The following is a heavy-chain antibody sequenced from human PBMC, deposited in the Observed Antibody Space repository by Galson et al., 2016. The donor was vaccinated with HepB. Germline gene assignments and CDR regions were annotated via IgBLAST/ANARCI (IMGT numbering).Heavy chain of an antibody. CDR1: GFSFSSYA. Sequence: SLRLSCAASGFSFSSYAVHWVRQAPGKGLEWVAVISYDGSRKDYADSVKGRFTISIDNSKSTLNLQMNSLRPEDSAVYYCARVMYDLRDYYHYYGMDVWGQGTTVTVSS. J-gene: IGHJ6*02. V-gene: IGHV3-30*04. D-gene: IGHD3-3*01. CDR3: ARVMYDLRDYYHYYGMDV. CDR2: ISYDGSRK.